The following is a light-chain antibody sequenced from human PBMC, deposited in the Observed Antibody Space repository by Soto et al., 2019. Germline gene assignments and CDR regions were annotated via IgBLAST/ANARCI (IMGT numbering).Light chain of an antibody. CDR1: KLGDKY. CDR2: QDS. V-gene: IGLV3-1*01. Sequence: SYELTQPPSVSVSPGQTASITCSGDKLGDKYACWYQQKPGQSPVLVIYQDSKRPSGIPERFSGSNSGNTATLTISGTQAMDEADYYCQAWDSSSLVFETGTKLTVL. J-gene: IGLJ1*01. CDR3: QAWDSSSLV.